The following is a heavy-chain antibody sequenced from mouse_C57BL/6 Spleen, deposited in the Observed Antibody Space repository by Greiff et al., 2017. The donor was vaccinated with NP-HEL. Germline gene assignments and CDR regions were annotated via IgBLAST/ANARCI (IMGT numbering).Heavy chain of an antibody. CDR2: INPYNGDT. V-gene: IGHV1-37*01. J-gene: IGHJ2*01. CDR3: GRSCQYYYGRSDDIDY. D-gene: IGHD1-1*01. CDR1: GYSFTGYF. Sequence: EVQLQQSGPELVKPGASVKLSCKASGYSFTGYFMNWVKQSPGQSLEWIGRINPYNGDTFYNQKFKGKATLTVDKSSSTAYMELLSLTSEDYAVYYYGRSCQYYYGRSDDIDYWGQGTTLTVSS.